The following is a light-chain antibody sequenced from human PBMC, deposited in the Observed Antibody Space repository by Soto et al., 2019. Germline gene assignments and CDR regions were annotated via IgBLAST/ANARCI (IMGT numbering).Light chain of an antibody. CDR3: QQSYNPPWT. CDR1: QSISRY. Sequence: DIQMTQSPSSLSASVGDRVTITCRASQSISRYLCWYQQKPGKGPKLLIYGASSLQSGVPSRFSGSGSGTDFTLAISSLQPEDFATYYCQQSYNPPWTFGQGTKVEIK. J-gene: IGKJ1*01. CDR2: GAS. V-gene: IGKV1-39*01.